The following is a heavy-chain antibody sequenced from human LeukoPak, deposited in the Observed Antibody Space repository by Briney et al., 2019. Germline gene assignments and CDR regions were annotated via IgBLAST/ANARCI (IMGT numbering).Heavy chain of an antibody. D-gene: IGHD6-13*01. CDR3: ARGYSSSWYLPVIDY. V-gene: IGHV3-30-3*01. Sequence: GGSLRLSCAASGFTFSTYAMHWVRQAPGKGLEWVAVTSYDGTIKYNTDSVKGRFTISRDNSRNTLYLQLNSLRAEDTAVYYCARGYSSSWYLPVIDYWGQGTLVTVSS. CDR2: TSYDGTIK. CDR1: GFTFSTYA. J-gene: IGHJ4*02.